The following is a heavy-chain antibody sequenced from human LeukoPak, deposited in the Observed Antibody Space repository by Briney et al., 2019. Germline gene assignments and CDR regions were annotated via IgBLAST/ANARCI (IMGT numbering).Heavy chain of an antibody. CDR3: ARRPWGTAPFDY. V-gene: IGHV4-30-4*01. CDR1: GGSISSGDYY. CDR2: IYYSGST. Sequence: SETLSLTCTVSGGSISSGDYYWSWIRQPPGKGLEWIGYIYYSGSTYYNPSLKSRVTISIDTSKNQFSLKLSSVTAADTAVYYCARRPWGTAPFDYWGQGTLVTVSS. J-gene: IGHJ4*02. D-gene: IGHD5-18*01.